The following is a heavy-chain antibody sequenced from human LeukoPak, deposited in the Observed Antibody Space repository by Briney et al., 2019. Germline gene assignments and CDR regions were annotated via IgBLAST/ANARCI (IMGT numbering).Heavy chain of an antibody. CDR1: GFTFNTYA. J-gene: IGHJ3*02. D-gene: IGHD5-12*01. CDR3: ARGYSSYYPDAFDI. CDR2: ISYDGGNQ. Sequence: GGSLRLSCAASGFTFNTYAMHWVRQAPGKGLEWVAVISYDGGNQYYADSVKGRFTVSRDNSKNTLYLQMNSLRAEDTAVYYCARGYSSYYPDAFDIWGQGTMVTVSS. V-gene: IGHV3-30-3*01.